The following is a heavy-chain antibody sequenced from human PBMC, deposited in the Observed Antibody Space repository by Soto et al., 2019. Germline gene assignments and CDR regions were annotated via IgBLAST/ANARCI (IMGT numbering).Heavy chain of an antibody. J-gene: IGHJ4*02. CDR1: GGTFSSYA. CDR2: IIPIFGTA. CDR3: AREGAYSSIKGRYFDY. D-gene: IGHD6-13*01. Sequence: GASVKVSCKASGGTFSSYAISWVRQAPGQGLEWMGGIIPIFGTANYAQKFQGRVTITADESTSTAYMELSSLRSEDTAVYYCAREGAYSSIKGRYFDYWGQGTLVTVSS. V-gene: IGHV1-69*13.